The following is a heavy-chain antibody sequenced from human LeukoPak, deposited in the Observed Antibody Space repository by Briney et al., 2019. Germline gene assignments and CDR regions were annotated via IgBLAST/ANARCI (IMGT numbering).Heavy chain of an antibody. CDR1: GYTFTGYY. J-gene: IGHJ6*02. D-gene: IGHD3-22*01. CDR3: ARQRYESSGYYYYGMDV. CDR2: INPNSGGT. V-gene: IGHV1-2*02. Sequence: ASVKVSCKASGYTFTGYYMHWVRQAPGQGLEWMGWINPNSGGTNYAQKFQGRVTVTRDTSISTAYMELSRLRSNDTAVYYCARQRYESSGYYYYGMDVWGQGTTVTVSS.